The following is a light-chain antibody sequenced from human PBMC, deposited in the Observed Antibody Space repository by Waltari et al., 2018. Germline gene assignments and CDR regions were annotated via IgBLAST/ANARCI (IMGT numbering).Light chain of an antibody. Sequence: QSALTQPRSVSGSPGQSVTISCTGTSSDVGGYNYIPWYQQHPGTAPTLMIYDVTKGPSGVPERFSGFKSGNTASLTISGLQAEDEADYYCCSYAGSSYVFGTGTKVTVL. J-gene: IGLJ1*01. CDR2: DVT. V-gene: IGLV2-11*01. CDR3: CSYAGSSYV. CDR1: SSDVGGYNY.